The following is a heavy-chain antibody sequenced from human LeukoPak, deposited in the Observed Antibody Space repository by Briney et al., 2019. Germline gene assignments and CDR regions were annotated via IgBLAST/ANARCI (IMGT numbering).Heavy chain of an antibody. CDR3: ARDFGRRGSSPGAFDY. J-gene: IGHJ4*02. V-gene: IGHV3-74*03. CDR1: GFTFSSYW. CDR2: INSDESST. Sequence: PGGSLTLSCAASGFTFSSYWMHWVRQAPGKGLVWVSRINSDESSTMYAVSVKGRFTISRDNARNTLYLQMNSLRAEDTAVYYCARDFGRRGSSPGAFDYWGQGTLVTVSS. D-gene: IGHD6-6*01.